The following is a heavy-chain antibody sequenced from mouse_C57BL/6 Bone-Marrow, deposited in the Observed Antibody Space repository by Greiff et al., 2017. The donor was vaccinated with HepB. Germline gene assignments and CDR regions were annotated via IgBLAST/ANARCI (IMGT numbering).Heavy chain of an antibody. J-gene: IGHJ4*01. D-gene: IGHD1-1*01. Sequence: EVQLVESEGGLVQPGSSMKLSCTASGFTFSDYYMAWVRQVPEKGLEWVANINYDGSSTYYLDSLKSRFIISRDNAKNILYLQMSSLKSEDTATYYCARITTGSREGADYWGQGTSVTVSS. V-gene: IGHV5-16*01. CDR1: GFTFSDYY. CDR2: INYDGSST. CDR3: ARITTGSREGADY.